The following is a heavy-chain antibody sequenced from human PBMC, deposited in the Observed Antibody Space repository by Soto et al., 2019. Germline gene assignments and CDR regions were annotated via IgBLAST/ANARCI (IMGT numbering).Heavy chain of an antibody. Sequence: PTQMVQRNCAFSVVSVSTNEPGVGWIRQRPPKALAWLAVVYWDDDKRYSPSLESRLTITKDTSKNQVVLTMTDTDPVDTATYYCAYRLYGSWLCGRYYDYWGPGTPVP. J-gene: IGHJ4*02. V-gene: IGHV2-5*02. CDR1: VVSVSTNEPG. D-gene: IGHD1-26*01. CDR2: VYWDDDK. CDR3: AYRLYGSWLCGRYYDY.